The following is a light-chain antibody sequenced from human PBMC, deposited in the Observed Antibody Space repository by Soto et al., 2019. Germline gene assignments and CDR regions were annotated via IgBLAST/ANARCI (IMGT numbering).Light chain of an antibody. Sequence: QSALTQPASVSGSPGQSITISCTGTSSDVGGYNYVSWYQQHPGKAPNLMIYDVSNRPSGVSNRFSGSKSGNTASLTISGLQAEDEADYYCSSYTSSSLDVFGTGTKVTVL. CDR3: SSYTSSSLDV. V-gene: IGLV2-14*01. J-gene: IGLJ1*01. CDR1: SSDVGGYNY. CDR2: DVS.